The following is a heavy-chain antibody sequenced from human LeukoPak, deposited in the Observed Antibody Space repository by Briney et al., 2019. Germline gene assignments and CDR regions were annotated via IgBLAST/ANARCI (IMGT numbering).Heavy chain of an antibody. CDR3: ARSISIAVTGFDY. Sequence: GESLKISCQGSGYSFTSYWIGWVRQMPGKGLEWMGIIYPGDSDTRYSPSFQGQVTISADKSISTAYLQWSSLKASDTAIYYCARSISIAVTGFDYWGQGTLVTVSS. CDR1: GYSFTSYW. V-gene: IGHV5-51*01. CDR2: IYPGDSDT. J-gene: IGHJ4*02. D-gene: IGHD6-19*01.